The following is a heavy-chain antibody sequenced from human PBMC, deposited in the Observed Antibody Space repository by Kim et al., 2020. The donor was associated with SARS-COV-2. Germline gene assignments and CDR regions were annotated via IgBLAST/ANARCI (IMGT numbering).Heavy chain of an antibody. V-gene: IGHV4-31*03. CDR1: VGSISSGGYY. CDR3: ARVYVLMVYAIRHWYFDL. D-gene: IGHD2-8*01. CDR2: IYYSGST. J-gene: IGHJ2*01. Sequence: SETLSLTCTVSVGSISSGGYYWSWIRQHPGKGLEWIGYIYYSGSTYYNPSLKSRVTISVDTSKNQFSLKLSSVTAADTAVYYCARVYVLMVYAIRHWYFDLWGRGTLVTVSS.